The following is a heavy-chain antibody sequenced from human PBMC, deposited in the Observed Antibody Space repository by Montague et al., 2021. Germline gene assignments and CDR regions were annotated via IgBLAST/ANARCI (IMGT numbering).Heavy chain of an antibody. CDR3: ANTKMDY. D-gene: IGHD2-8*01. CDR2: ISQEGNDK. Sequence: SLRLSCAASGFTFSSYWMAWVRQAPGKGLEWVANISQEGNDKYYVDSVRGRFTISRDNAKKSLYLQMNSLRVDDTAVYYCANTKMDYWGQGMLVIVS. V-gene: IGHV3-7*01. CDR1: GFTFSSYW. J-gene: IGHJ4*02.